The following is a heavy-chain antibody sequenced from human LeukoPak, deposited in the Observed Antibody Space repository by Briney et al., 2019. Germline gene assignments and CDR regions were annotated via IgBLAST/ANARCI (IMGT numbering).Heavy chain of an antibody. CDR1: GFTFSSYG. CDR2: IWYDGSNK. CDR3: AKDAVDTAMVHYYYMDV. D-gene: IGHD5-18*01. V-gene: IGHV3-33*06. J-gene: IGHJ6*03. Sequence: GGSLRLSCAASGFTFSSYGMHWVRQAPGKGLEWVAVIWYDGSNKYYADSVKGRFTISRDNSKNTLYLQMNSPRAEDTAVYYCAKDAVDTAMVHYYYMDVWGKGTTVTVSS.